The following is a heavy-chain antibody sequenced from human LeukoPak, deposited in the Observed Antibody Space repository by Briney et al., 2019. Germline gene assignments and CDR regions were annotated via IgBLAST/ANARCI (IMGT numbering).Heavy chain of an antibody. CDR2: IKQDGSEK. CDR3: ARGLRFLVGTTGDYYMDV. D-gene: IGHD3-3*01. J-gene: IGHJ6*03. Sequence: GGSLRLSCAASGFTFSSYWMSWVRQAPGKGLEWVANIKQDGSEKYYVDSVKGRFTISRDNAKNSLYLQMNSLRAEDTAVYYCARGLRFLVGTTGDYYMDVWGKGTTVTVSS. CDR1: GFTFSSYW. V-gene: IGHV3-7*01.